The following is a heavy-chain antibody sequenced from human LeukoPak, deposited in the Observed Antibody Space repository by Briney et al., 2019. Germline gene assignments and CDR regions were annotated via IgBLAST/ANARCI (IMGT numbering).Heavy chain of an antibody. J-gene: IGHJ5*02. D-gene: IGHD1-26*01. CDR1: GYSFTSYY. CDR3: ARDNSVGDNAWWFDP. V-gene: IGHV1-46*01. Sequence: RASVKVSCKASGYSFTSYYMHRVRQAPGQGLEWMGLINPTGGSTGYAQKFQGRVTMTRDMSTSTDYMELSSLRSEDTAIYYCARDNSVGDNAWWFDPWGQGTLVTVSS. CDR2: INPTGGST.